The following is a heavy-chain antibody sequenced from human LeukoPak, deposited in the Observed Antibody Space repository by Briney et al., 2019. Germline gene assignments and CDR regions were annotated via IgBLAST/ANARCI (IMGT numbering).Heavy chain of an antibody. CDR2: INHSGST. V-gene: IGHV4-34*01. CDR1: GGSFSGYY. J-gene: IGHJ4*02. Sequence: PSETLSLTCAVYGGSFSGYYWSWIRQPPGKGLEWIGEINHSGSTNYNPSLKSRVTISVDTSKNQFSLKLSSVTAADTAVYYCARHASAYGGKRGGYYFDYWGQGTLVTVSS. CDR3: ARHASAYGGKRGGYYFDY. D-gene: IGHD4-17*01.